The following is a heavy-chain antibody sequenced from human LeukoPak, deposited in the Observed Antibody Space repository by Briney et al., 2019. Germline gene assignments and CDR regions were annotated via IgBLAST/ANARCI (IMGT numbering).Heavy chain of an antibody. V-gene: IGHV4-34*01. CDR2: IYHSGST. CDR1: GGSFSGYY. D-gene: IGHD7-27*01. CDR3: ARSADTGDYFDY. J-gene: IGHJ4*02. Sequence: SETLSLTCAVYGGSFSGYYWSWIRQPPGKGLEWIGEIYHSGSTNYNPSLKSRVTISVDTSKNQFSLKLSSVTAADTAVYYCARSADTGDYFDYWGQGTLVTVSS.